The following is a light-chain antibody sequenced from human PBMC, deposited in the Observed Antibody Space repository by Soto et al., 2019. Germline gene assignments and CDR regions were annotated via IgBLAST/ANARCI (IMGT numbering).Light chain of an antibody. CDR1: SSNIGGNS. Sequence: QSVLTQPPSVPAAPGQKVTIPCSGSSSNIGGNSVSWYQQLPGTAPKLLIYDDNKRPSGIPDRFSGSKSGTSATLGITGFQTGDEADYYCGSWDSSLSAYVFGTGTKVTVL. CDR3: GSWDSSLSAYV. V-gene: IGLV1-51*01. CDR2: DDN. J-gene: IGLJ1*01.